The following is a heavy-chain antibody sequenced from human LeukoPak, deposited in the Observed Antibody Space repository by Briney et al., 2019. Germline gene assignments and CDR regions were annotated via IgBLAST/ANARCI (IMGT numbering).Heavy chain of an antibody. J-gene: IGHJ6*04. Sequence: GGSLRLSCAASGFTFSSYSMNWVRQAPRKGLEWVSYISSSGSTIYYADSVKGRFTISRDNAKNSLYLQMNSLRAEDTAVYYCAELGITMIGGVWGKGTTVTISS. V-gene: IGHV3-48*04. D-gene: IGHD3-10*02. CDR3: AELGITMIGGV. CDR1: GFTFSSYS. CDR2: ISSSGSTI.